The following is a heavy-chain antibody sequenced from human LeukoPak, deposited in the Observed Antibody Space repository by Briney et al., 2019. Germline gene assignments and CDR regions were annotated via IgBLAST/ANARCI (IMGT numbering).Heavy chain of an antibody. Sequence: GGSLRLSCAASGFTFSRYWMHWLRQAPGKGPVWVSRISTDGSSTSYADSVKGRFTISRDNAKNTLFLEMNRLRDADTAVYYCARDRPLSGFDFDFWGRGTLVTVSS. CDR3: ARDRPLSGFDFDF. CDR1: GFTFSRYW. CDR2: ISTDGSST. D-gene: IGHD3-10*01. V-gene: IGHV3-74*01. J-gene: IGHJ4*02.